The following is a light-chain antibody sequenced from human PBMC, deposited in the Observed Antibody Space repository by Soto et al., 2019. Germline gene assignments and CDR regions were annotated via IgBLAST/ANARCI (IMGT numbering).Light chain of an antibody. CDR3: ISYTSSSTDV. CDR1: SSDVGGYNY. J-gene: IGLJ1*01. V-gene: IGLV2-14*01. Sequence: QSALTQPASVSGSPGQSSTISCTGTSSDVGGYNYVSWYQQHPGKAPKLMIYEVSNRPSGVSNRFSGSKSGNTASLTISGRQAEDEADYYCISYTSSSTDVFRTGTKLTVL. CDR2: EVS.